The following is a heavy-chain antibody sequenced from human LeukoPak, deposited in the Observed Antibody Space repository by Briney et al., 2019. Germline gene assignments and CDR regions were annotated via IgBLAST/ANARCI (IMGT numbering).Heavy chain of an antibody. Sequence: GGSLRLSCAASGFTFDDYAMHWVRQAPGKGLEWVSGISWNSGSIGYADSVKGRFTISRDNAKNSLYLQMNSLRAEDTALYYCAKVWSSSSWNSDYWGQGTLVTVSS. J-gene: IGHJ4*02. CDR2: ISWNSGSI. V-gene: IGHV3-9*01. D-gene: IGHD6-13*01. CDR1: GFTFDDYA. CDR3: AKVWSSSSWNSDY.